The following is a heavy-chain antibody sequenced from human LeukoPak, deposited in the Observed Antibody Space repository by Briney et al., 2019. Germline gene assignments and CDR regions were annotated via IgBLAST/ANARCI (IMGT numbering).Heavy chain of an antibody. Sequence: PGGSLRLSCAASGFTFSSYWMSWVRQAPGKGLEWVANIKQDGSEKYYVDSVKGRFTISRDNSKNTLYLQMNSLRAEDTAVYYCAKDQGSSWSFDYWGQGTLVTVSS. CDR1: GFTFSSYW. V-gene: IGHV3-7*01. J-gene: IGHJ4*02. D-gene: IGHD6-13*01. CDR2: IKQDGSEK. CDR3: AKDQGSSWSFDY.